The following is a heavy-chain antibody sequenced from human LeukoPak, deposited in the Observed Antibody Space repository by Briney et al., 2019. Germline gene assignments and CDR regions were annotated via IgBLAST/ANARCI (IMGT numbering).Heavy chain of an antibody. CDR2: ISAYSGNT. CDR1: GYTFTSYG. Sequence: ASVKVSCKASGYTFTSYGISWVRQAPGQGLEWMGLISAYSGNTNFAQKLQGRVTMTTDTSTSTAYMELRSLRSDDTAVYFCARGADTGSYGSLVYFDYWGRGTLVTVSS. D-gene: IGHD3-16*01. V-gene: IGHV1-18*01. J-gene: IGHJ4*02. CDR3: ARGADTGSYGSLVYFDY.